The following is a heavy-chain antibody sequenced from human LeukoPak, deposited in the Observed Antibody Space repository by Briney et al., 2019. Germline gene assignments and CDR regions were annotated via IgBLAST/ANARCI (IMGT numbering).Heavy chain of an antibody. CDR1: GFTVSSNY. CDR2: IYSGGST. Sequence: TGGSLRLSCAASGFTVSSNYMSWVRQAPGKGLEWVSVIYSGGSTYYADSVKGRFTISRDNSKSTLYIQMNSLRAEDTAVYYCARAKPKNMVRGLIMRRESRYYFDYWGQGTLVTVFS. CDR3: ARAKPKNMVRGLIMRRESRYYFDY. D-gene: IGHD3-10*01. J-gene: IGHJ4*02. V-gene: IGHV3-53*01.